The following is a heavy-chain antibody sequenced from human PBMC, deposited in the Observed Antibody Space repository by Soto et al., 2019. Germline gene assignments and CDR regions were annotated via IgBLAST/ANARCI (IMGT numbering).Heavy chain of an antibody. J-gene: IGHJ6*03. CDR3: ARGVAAAGTGHYYYYYYMDV. Sequence: ASVKVSCKASGYTFTGYYMHWVRQAPGQGLEWMGWINPNSGGTNYAQKFQGWVTMTRDTSISTAYMELSRLRSDDTAVYYCARGVAAAGTGHYYYYYYMDVWGKGTTVTVSS. D-gene: IGHD6-13*01. V-gene: IGHV1-2*04. CDR1: GYTFTGYY. CDR2: INPNSGGT.